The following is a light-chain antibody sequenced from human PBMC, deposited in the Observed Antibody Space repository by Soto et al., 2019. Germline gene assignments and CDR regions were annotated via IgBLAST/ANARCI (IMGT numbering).Light chain of an antibody. CDR1: QSVSGSD. CDR3: QQRGNRPPWT. CDR2: GVS. Sequence: EVVLTQSPGTLSLSPGERATLSCRASQSVSGSDLAWYQQKPGQAPRLLISGVSNRATGTPDRFSGSGSGTDFTLTISSLEPEDVAVYYCQQRGNRPPWTFGQGTKVDIK. J-gene: IGKJ1*01. V-gene: IGKV3D-20*02.